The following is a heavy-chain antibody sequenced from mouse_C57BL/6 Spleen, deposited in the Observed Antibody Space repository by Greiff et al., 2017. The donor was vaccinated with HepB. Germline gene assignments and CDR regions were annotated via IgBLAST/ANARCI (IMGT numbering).Heavy chain of an antibody. CDR3: TTDRRGFAY. CDR1: GFNIKDDY. CDR2: IDPENGDT. V-gene: IGHV14-4*01. Sequence: EVQLQQSGAELVRPGASVKLSCTASGFNIKDDYMHWVKQRPEQGLEWIGWIDPENGDTEYASKFLGKATITADTSSNTAYLQLSSLTSEDTAVYYCTTDRRGFAYWGQGTLVTVSA. J-gene: IGHJ3*01.